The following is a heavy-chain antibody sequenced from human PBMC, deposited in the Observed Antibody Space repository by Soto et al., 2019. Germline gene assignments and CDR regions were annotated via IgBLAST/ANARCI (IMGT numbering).Heavy chain of an antibody. CDR2: ISYDGNNK. Sequence: GGSLRLSCAASGFTYSTYTMHWVRQAPGKGLEWVAVISYDGNNKFYADSVKGRFTISRDSTKQTLYLQMNSLRPDDTAVYYCARDPSNGYDSDIDSWGQGTLVTVSS. V-gene: IGHV3-30-3*01. CDR3: ARDPSNGYDSDIDS. D-gene: IGHD5-12*01. J-gene: IGHJ4*02. CDR1: GFTYSTYT.